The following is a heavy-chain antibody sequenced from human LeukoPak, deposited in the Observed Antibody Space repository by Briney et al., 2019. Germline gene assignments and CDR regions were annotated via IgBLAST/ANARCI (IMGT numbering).Heavy chain of an antibody. CDR1: GSTFSSYA. CDR3: AKVGYCSGGSCYYPPSDFDY. Sequence: GGSLRLSCAASGSTFSSYAMSWVRQAPGKGLEWVSAISGSGGSTYYADSVKGRFTISRDNSKNTLYLQMNSLRAEDTAVYYCAKVGYCSGGSCYYPPSDFDYWGQGTLVTVSS. D-gene: IGHD2-15*01. CDR2: ISGSGGST. J-gene: IGHJ4*02. V-gene: IGHV3-23*01.